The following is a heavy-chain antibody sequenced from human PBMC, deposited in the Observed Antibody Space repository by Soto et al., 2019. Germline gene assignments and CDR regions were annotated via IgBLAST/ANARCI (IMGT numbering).Heavy chain of an antibody. CDR3: AKEGRSWQQLVHFDY. J-gene: IGHJ4*02. CDR1: GVTFSIYG. CDR2: ISYDGSNK. Sequence: GGSLILSCAASGVTFSIYGMHWVRQAPGKGLEWVAVISYDGSNKYYADSVKGRFTISRDNSKNTLYLQMNSLRAEDTAVYYCAKEGRSWQQLVHFDYWGQGTLVTVSS. D-gene: IGHD6-13*01. V-gene: IGHV3-30*18.